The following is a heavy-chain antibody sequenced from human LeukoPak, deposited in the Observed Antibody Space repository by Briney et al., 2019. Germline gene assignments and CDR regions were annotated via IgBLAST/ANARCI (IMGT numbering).Heavy chain of an antibody. CDR3: ARVRYYYDSSGYYNWFDP. V-gene: IGHV1-2*02. Sequence: GASVKVSCKASGYTFTGYYMHWVRQAPGQGLEWMGWINRNSGGTNYAQKFQGRVTMTRDTSISTAYMELSRLRSDDTAVYYCARVRYYYDSSGYYNWFDPWGQGTLVTVSS. J-gene: IGHJ5*02. CDR1: GYTFTGYY. CDR2: INRNSGGT. D-gene: IGHD3-22*01.